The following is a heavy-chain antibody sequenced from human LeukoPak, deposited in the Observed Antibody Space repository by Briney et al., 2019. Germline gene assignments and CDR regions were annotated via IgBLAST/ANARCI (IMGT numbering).Heavy chain of an antibody. Sequence: GASVKVSCKASGYTFTSYDINWVRQATGQGLEWMGWMNPNSGNTGYAQKFQGRVTMTRNTSISTAYMELSSLRTEDTAVNYCARGGAATVYYYYMDVWGKGTTVTVSS. V-gene: IGHV1-8*01. D-gene: IGHD2-15*01. CDR3: ARGGAATVYYYYMDV. CDR1: GYTFTSYD. J-gene: IGHJ6*03. CDR2: MNPNSGNT.